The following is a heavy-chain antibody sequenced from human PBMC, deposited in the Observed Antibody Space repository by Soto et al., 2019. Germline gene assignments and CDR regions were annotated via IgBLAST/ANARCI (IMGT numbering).Heavy chain of an antibody. J-gene: IGHJ6*02. CDR2: INSNSVGT. D-gene: IGHD3-16*01. CDR3: AKDVLGQYDYVWGSSRYYYGMDV. Sequence: GASVKVSCNASGYTFTGYCMDCVRQAPGHGLEWMGWINSNSVGTTYAQKFQGWVILARYTAISTAYMELNRLRSHETAEYYCAKDVLGQYDYVWGSSRYYYGMDVWGQGTTVTDSS. CDR1: GYTFTGYC. V-gene: IGHV1-2*04.